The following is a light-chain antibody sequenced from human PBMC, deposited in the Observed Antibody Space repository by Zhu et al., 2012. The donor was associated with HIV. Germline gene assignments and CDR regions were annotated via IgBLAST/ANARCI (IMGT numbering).Light chain of an antibody. CDR1: QSVSTN. CDR3: QQYADSPYT. Sequence: EVVLTQSPATLSVSPGERATLSCRASQSVSTNLAWYQQKPGQAPRLLIYDVSTRTADFPDRFSGSGSGTDFTLTISRLEPEDFAVYSCQQYADSPYTFGQGTKLEI. CDR2: DVS. J-gene: IGKJ2*01. V-gene: IGKV3-20*01.